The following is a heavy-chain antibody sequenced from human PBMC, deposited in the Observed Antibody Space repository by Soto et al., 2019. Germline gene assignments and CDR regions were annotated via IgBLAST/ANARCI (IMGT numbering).Heavy chain of an antibody. CDR3: AHSKYSRSSFDY. D-gene: IGHD6-6*01. V-gene: IGHV2-5*02. J-gene: IGHJ4*02. CDR1: GFSLSTSDVG. CDR2: IYWDDDK. Sequence: GSGPTLVNPTQTLTLTCTFSGFSLSTSDVGVGWTRQPPGKALEWLAIIYWDDDKRYSPSLKSRLTITKDTSKNQVVLTVTNMDPVDTATYYCAHSKYSRSSFDYWGQGTLVTVSS.